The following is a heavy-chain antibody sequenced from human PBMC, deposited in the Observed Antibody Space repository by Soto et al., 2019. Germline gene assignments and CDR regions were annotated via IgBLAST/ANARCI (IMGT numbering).Heavy chain of an antibody. V-gene: IGHV4-30-2*01. D-gene: IGHD6-19*01. CDR3: AGMPYTSGLRFDT. CDR1: CISFRISSYY. J-gene: IGHJ5*02. Sequence: ALSPVLHMSCISFRISSYYWSRLRQPPGKALQWIGFMYQSGVTPCNPSHASLDDISLDRSNHQGSLKLKAVTPADTAAYFCAGMPYTSGLRFDTWGPGTLVTVSS. CDR2: MYQSGVT.